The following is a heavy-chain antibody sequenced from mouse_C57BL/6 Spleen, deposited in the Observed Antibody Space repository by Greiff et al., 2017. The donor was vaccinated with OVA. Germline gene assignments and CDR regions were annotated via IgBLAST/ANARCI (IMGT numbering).Heavy chain of an antibody. J-gene: IGHJ4*01. CDR2: INPNNGGT. Sequence: VQLQQSGPELVKPGASVKISCKASGYTFTDYYMNWVKQSHGKSLEWIGDINPNNGGTSYNQKFKGKATLTVDKSSSTAYMELRSLTSEDSAVYYCATLYGSSPYAMDYWGQGTSVTVSS. D-gene: IGHD1-1*01. CDR3: ATLYGSSPYAMDY. CDR1: GYTFTDYY. V-gene: IGHV1-26*01.